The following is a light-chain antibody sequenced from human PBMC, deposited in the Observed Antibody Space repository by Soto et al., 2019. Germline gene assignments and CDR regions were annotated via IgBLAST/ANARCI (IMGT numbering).Light chain of an antibody. J-gene: IGKJ1*01. CDR1: QSIGNTY. Sequence: EIVLTQSPGTLSLSPGERATLSCRASQSIGNTYLVWYQQKPGQAPRLLIYGASNRATGIPDRFSGSGSGTDFTLTISRLEPEDFAVYYCQHYGDSPPRAFGQGTKVEVK. CDR2: GAS. CDR3: QHYGDSPPRA. V-gene: IGKV3-20*01.